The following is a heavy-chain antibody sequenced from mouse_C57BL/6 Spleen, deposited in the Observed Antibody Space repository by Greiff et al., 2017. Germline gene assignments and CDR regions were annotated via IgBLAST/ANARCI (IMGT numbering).Heavy chain of an antibody. CDR3: ARSVYYDYDNYAMDY. CDR1: GFSFTGYF. CDR2: INPYNGDT. D-gene: IGHD2-4*01. Sequence: EVQLQQSGPELVKPGDSVKISCKASGFSFTGYFMNWVMQSHGKSLEWIGRINPYNGDTFYNQKFKGKATLTVDKSSSTAHMELRSLTSEDSAVYYSARSVYYDYDNYAMDYWGQGTSVTVSS. J-gene: IGHJ4*01. V-gene: IGHV1-20*01.